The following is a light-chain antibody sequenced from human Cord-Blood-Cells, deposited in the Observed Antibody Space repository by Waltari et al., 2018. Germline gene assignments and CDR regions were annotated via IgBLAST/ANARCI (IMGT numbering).Light chain of an antibody. CDR1: SRDVGGYNY. CDR2: DVS. V-gene: IGLV2-8*01. J-gene: IGLJ1*01. CDR3: SSYAGSNNFV. Sequence: QSALTQPPSASGSPGQSVTIPCTGTSRDVGGYNYVSWYQQHPGKAPKLMIYDVSKRPSGVPDRFSGSKSGNTASLTVSGLQAEDEADYYCSSYAGSNNFVFGTGTKVTVL.